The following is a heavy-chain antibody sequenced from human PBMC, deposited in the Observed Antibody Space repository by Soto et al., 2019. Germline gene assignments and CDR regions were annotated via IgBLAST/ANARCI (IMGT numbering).Heavy chain of an antibody. D-gene: IGHD6-13*01. CDR1: GFTFDDYT. CDR3: AKGGDSSSWLAFDFDP. V-gene: IGHV3-43*01. CDR2: ISWDGGST. J-gene: IGHJ5*02. Sequence: EVQLVESGGVVVQPGGSLRLSCAASGFTFDDYTMHWVRQAPGKGLEWVSLISWDGGSTYYADSVKGRFTISRDNSKNSLYLQMNSLRTEDTALYYCAKGGDSSSWLAFDFDPWGQGTLVTVSS.